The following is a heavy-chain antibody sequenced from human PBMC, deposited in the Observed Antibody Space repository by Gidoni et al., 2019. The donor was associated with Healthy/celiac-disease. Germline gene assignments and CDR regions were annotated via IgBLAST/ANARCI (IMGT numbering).Heavy chain of an antibody. D-gene: IGHD6-6*01. J-gene: IGHJ4*02. CDR2: INPNRGGT. CDR1: GYTFTGYY. Sequence: QVQLVQSGAEVKKPGVSVKVSCKASGYTFTGYYMHWVRQAPGQGLEWMGWINPNRGGTNYAQKFQGRVTMTRDTSISTAYMELSRLRSDDTAVYYCARFHIAARHFDYWGQGTLVTVSS. CDR3: ARFHIAARHFDY. V-gene: IGHV1-2*02.